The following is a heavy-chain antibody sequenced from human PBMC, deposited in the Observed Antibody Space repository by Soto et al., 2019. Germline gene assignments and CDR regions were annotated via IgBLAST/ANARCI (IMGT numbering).Heavy chain of an antibody. V-gene: IGHV3-53*04. D-gene: IGHD3-3*01. J-gene: IGHJ4*02. CDR3: ARGGNYDFWSGYPSSHLDY. CDR1: GFTVSSNY. Sequence: GGSLRLSCAASGFTVSSNYMSWVRQAPGKGLEWVSVIYSGGSTYYADSVKGRFTISRHNSKNTLYLQMNSLRAEDTAVYYCARGGNYDFWSGYPSSHLDYWGQGTLVTVSS. CDR2: IYSGGST.